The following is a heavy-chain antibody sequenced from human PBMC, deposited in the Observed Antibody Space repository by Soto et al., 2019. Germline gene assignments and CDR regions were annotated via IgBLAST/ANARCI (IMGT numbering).Heavy chain of an antibody. V-gene: IGHV3-66*01. J-gene: IGHJ3*02. CDR2: IYSGGST. CDR3: ARVIAVAGTEAFDI. D-gene: IGHD6-19*01. CDR1: GFTVSSNY. Sequence: PGGSRRLSCAASGFTVSSNYMSWVRQAPGKGLEWVSVIYSGGSTYYADSVKGRFTISRDNSKNTLYLQMNSLRAEDTAVYYCARVIAVAGTEAFDIWGQGTMVTVSS.